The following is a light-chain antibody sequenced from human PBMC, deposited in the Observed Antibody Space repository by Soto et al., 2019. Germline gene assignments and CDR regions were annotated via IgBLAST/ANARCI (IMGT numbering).Light chain of an antibody. CDR1: QSMNDW. CDR2: DAS. CDR3: LRYNAFPQT. V-gene: IGKV1-5*01. Sequence: DIPMTQSPSTLSASIGDRVTITCRASQSMNDWLAWYQQKPGKAPKVLIYDASSLQSGVPSRFSGSRSGTEFTLTIDSLQPDDVATYYCLRYNAFPQTFGQGTKVEI. J-gene: IGKJ1*01.